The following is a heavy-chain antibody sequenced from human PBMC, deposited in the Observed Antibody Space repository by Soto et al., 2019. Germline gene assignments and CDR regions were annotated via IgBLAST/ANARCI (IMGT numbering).Heavy chain of an antibody. CDR1: GFTFRSYA. D-gene: IGHD6-13*01. J-gene: IGHJ6*02. CDR3: ARHRLAAAGQDYDYGMDV. Sequence: EGSLRLSCAASGFTFRSYAMSWVRQAPGKGLEWVSCINSGGSTIYYADSVKGRFTISRDNAKNSLYLQMNSLRAEDTAVYYCARHRLAAAGQDYDYGMDVWGQGTTVTVSS. V-gene: IGHV3-48*03. CDR2: INSGGSTI.